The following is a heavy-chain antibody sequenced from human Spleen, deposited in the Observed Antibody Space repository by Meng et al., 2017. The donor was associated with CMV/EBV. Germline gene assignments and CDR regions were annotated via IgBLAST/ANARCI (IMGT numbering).Heavy chain of an antibody. V-gene: IGHV1-2*02. CDR2: IHPHRGDT. CDR3: ARDNNWGPDY. J-gene: IGHJ4*02. Sequence: ASVKVYCKASGYTFTAHYFHWVRQAPVQGLEWMGWIHPHRGDTNYAQQFQGRVTLTRDTSINTGYMELTRLTSDDTAVYYCARDNNWGPDYWGQGTLVTVSS. CDR1: GYTFTAHY. D-gene: IGHD7-27*01.